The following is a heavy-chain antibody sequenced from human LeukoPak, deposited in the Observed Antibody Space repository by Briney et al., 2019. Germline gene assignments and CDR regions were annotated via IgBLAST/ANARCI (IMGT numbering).Heavy chain of an antibody. Sequence: PGGSLRLSCAASGFTFSSYAMSWVRQAPGKGLEGVSAISGSGGSTYYADSVKGRFTISRDNSKNTLYLQMNSLRAEDTAVYYCAKGEGSSGWYGDAFDIWGQGTMVTVSS. CDR2: ISGSGGST. CDR3: AKGEGSSGWYGDAFDI. CDR1: GFTFSSYA. V-gene: IGHV3-23*01. J-gene: IGHJ3*02. D-gene: IGHD6-19*01.